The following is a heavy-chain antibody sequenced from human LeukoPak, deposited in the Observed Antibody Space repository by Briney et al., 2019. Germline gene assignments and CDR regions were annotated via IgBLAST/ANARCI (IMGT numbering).Heavy chain of an antibody. D-gene: IGHD3-22*01. Sequence: ASVKVSCKVSGYTLTELSMHWVRQAPGKGLEWMGGFDPEDGETIYAQKFQGRVTMTEDTSTSTAYMELRSLRSDDTAVYYCARGSTARYYYDRSGYYRGAADYWGQGTLVTVSS. V-gene: IGHV1-24*01. J-gene: IGHJ4*02. CDR2: FDPEDGET. CDR1: GYTLTELS. CDR3: ARGSTARYYYDRSGYYRGAADY.